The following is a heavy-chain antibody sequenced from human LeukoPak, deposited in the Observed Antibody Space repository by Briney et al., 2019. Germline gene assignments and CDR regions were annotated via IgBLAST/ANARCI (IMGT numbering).Heavy chain of an antibody. Sequence: SVKVSCKASGGTFSSYAISWVRQAPGQGLEWMGGIIPIFGTANYAQKFQGRVTITADESTSTAYMELSSLRSEDTAVYYCARGIAAAGLHGPVPTKNWFDPWGQGTLVTVSS. V-gene: IGHV1-69*13. D-gene: IGHD6-13*01. CDR2: IIPIFGTA. J-gene: IGHJ5*02. CDR1: GGTFSSYA. CDR3: ARGIAAAGLHGPVPTKNWFDP.